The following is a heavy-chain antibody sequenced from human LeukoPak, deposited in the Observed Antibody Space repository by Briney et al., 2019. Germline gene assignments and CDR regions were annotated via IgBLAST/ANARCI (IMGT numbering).Heavy chain of an antibody. D-gene: IGHD3-10*01. Sequence: GGSLRLSCAASGFTFDDYTMHWVRQAPGKGLEWVSLISWDGGSTYYADSVKGRFTISRDNSKNTLYLQMNSLRAEDTAVYYCAKVQVRGVIITGYYYMDVWGKGTTVTISS. CDR1: GFTFDDYT. J-gene: IGHJ6*03. CDR3: AKVQVRGVIITGYYYMDV. V-gene: IGHV3-43*01. CDR2: ISWDGGST.